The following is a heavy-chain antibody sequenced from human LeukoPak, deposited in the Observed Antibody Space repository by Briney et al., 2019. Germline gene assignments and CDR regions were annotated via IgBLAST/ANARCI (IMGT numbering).Heavy chain of an antibody. J-gene: IGHJ4*02. D-gene: IGHD6-6*01. V-gene: IGHV5-51*01. CDR2: IYASDSDT. CDR3: ARAYSSSSSFDY. Sequence: GESLKISCKGSGYSFSSYWIGWVRQMPGKGLEWMGVIYASDSDTRYSPSFQGQVAISVDKSISTAYLQWSSLKASDTAMYYCARAYSSSSSFDYWGQGTLVTVSS. CDR1: GYSFSSYW.